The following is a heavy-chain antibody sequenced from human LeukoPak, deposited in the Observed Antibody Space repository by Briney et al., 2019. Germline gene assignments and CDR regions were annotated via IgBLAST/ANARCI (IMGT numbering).Heavy chain of an antibody. J-gene: IGHJ4*02. CDR3: ARDPVGATGDPAYYFDY. D-gene: IGHD1-26*01. V-gene: IGHV3-33*01. CDR2: IWYDGSNK. CDR1: GFTFSSYG. Sequence: GGSLRLSCAASGFTFSSYGMHWVRQAPGKGLEWVAVIWYDGSNKYYADSMKGRFTISRDNSKNTLYLQMNSLRAEDTAVYYCARDPVGATGDPAYYFDYWGQGTLVTVSS.